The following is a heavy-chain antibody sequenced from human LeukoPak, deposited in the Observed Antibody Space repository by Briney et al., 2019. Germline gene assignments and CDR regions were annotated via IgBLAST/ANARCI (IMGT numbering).Heavy chain of an antibody. V-gene: IGHV4-31*03. CDR2: IYHSGTT. Sequence: SETLSLTCTVSGGSISSGSYYWSWIRQHPGKGLEWIGYIYHSGTTYYNPSLKSRVTISVDTSENQFSLKLTSVTAADSAMYYCARYSGNYRFFDYWGQGTLVTVSS. CDR1: GGSISSGSYY. D-gene: IGHD1-26*01. CDR3: ARYSGNYRFFDY. J-gene: IGHJ4*02.